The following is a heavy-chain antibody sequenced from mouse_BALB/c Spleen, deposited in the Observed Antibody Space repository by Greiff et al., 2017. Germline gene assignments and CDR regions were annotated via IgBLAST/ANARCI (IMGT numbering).Heavy chain of an antibody. V-gene: IGHV5-9-3*01. CDR1: GFTFSSYA. J-gene: IGHJ3*01. Sequence: EVQGVESGGGLVKPGGSLKLSCAASGFTFSSYAMSWVRQTPEKRLEWVATISSGGSYTYYPDSVKGRFTISRDNAKNTLYLQMSSLRSEDTAMYYCARLPDRSAWFAYWGQGTLVTVSA. D-gene: IGHD2-14*01. CDR2: ISSGGSYT. CDR3: ARLPDRSAWFAY.